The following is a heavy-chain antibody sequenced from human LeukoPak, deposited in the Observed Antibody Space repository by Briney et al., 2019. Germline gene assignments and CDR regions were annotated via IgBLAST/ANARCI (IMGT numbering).Heavy chain of an antibody. CDR3: ALGLVTDY. CDR2: IYSGGST. V-gene: IGHV3-66*01. D-gene: IGHD3-9*01. J-gene: IGHJ4*02. Sequence: PGGPLRLSCAASGFTVSSNFMSWVRQAPGKGLEWVSVIYSGGSTYYADSVKGRFTISRDNSKNTLCPQMNSLRVEDTAVYYCALGLVTDYWGQGTLVTVSS. CDR1: GFTVSSNF.